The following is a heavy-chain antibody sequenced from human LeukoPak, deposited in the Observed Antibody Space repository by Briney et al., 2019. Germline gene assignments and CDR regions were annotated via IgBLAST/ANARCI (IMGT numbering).Heavy chain of an antibody. V-gene: IGHV4-34*01. CDR2: INHSGST. CDR3: ARGQSGPTVVTPVLVPFDY. D-gene: IGHD4-17*01. CDR1: GGSFSGYY. Sequence: SETLSLTCAVYGGSFSGYYWSWIRQPPGKGLEWIGEINHSGSTNYNPSLKSRVTISVDTSKNQFSLKLSSMTAADTAVYYCARGQSGPTVVTPVLVPFDYWGQGTLVTVSS. J-gene: IGHJ4*02.